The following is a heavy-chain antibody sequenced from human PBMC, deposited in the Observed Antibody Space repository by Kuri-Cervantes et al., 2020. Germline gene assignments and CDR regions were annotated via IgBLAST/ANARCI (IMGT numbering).Heavy chain of an antibody. CDR2: VYHTGTT. Sequence: SETLSLTCTISGYFISSGYYWGWIRQSPGKGLEWIGTVYHTGTTYYNPSLKSRVTISVDTSKNQFSLKLSSVTAADTAVYYCARAGVVMATPPHYWGQGTLVTVSS. J-gene: IGHJ4*02. CDR3: ARAGVVMATPPHY. CDR1: GYFISSGYY. D-gene: IGHD5-24*01. V-gene: IGHV4-38-2*02.